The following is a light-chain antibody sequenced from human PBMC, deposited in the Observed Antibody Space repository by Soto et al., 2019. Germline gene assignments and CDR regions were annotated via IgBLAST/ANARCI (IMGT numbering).Light chain of an antibody. CDR1: QGISSA. J-gene: IGKJ2*01. Sequence: GDRVTVTCRASQGISSALAWYQQKPGKAPKLLIYDASSLESGVPSRFSGSGSGTDFTLTISSLQPEDFATYYCQQFNSYPYTFGQGTKLEIK. V-gene: IGKV1-13*02. CDR2: DAS. CDR3: QQFNSYPYT.